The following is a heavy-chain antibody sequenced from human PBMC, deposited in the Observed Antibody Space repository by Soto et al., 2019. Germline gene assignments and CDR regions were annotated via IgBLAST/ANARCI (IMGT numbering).Heavy chain of an antibody. V-gene: IGHV1-2*02. CDR2: INPNSGGT. Sequence: QVQLVQSGAEVKKPGASVKVSCKASGYTFTGYYMHWVRQAPGQGLEWMGWINPNSGGTNYAQKFQGRVTMTRDTSISTAYMELSRLRSDDTAVYYCARDRRSIAVAVPNFYRFDPWGQGTLVTVSS. J-gene: IGHJ5*02. D-gene: IGHD6-19*01. CDR1: GYTFTGYY. CDR3: ARDRRSIAVAVPNFYRFDP.